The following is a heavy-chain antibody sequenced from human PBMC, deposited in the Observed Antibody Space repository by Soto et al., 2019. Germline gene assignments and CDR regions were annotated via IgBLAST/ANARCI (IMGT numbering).Heavy chain of an antibody. Sequence: QVQLMQSGAEAKKPGASVKVSCKASGYTFTDYFMRWVRQAPGQGLEWMGWINGNSGGTSYAQKFQGRVAMTRDTSISTSYMELSSLTFDDTAVYYCARDPADSMIGIDYWGQGTLVTVSS. D-gene: IGHD3-16*01. J-gene: IGHJ4*02. CDR1: GYTFTDYF. CDR2: INGNSGGT. CDR3: ARDPADSMIGIDY. V-gene: IGHV1-2*02.